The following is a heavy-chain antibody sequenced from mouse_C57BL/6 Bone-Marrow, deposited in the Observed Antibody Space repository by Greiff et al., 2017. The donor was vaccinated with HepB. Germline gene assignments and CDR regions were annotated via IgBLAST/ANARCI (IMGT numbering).Heavy chain of an antibody. J-gene: IGHJ3*01. CDR1: GYSFTGYY. D-gene: IGHD2-2*01. CDR3: ARSGAIYYGYKFAY. V-gene: IGHV1-42*01. Sequence: VQLKESGPELVKPGASVKISCKASGYSFTGYYMNWVKQSPEKSLEWIGEINPSTGGTTYNQKFKAKATLTVDKSSSTAYMQLKSLTSEDSAVYYCARSGAIYYGYKFAYWGQGTLVTVSA. CDR2: INPSTGGT.